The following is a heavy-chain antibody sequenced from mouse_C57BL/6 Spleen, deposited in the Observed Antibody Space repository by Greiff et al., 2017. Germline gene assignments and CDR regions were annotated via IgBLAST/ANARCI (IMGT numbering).Heavy chain of an antibody. V-gene: IGHV1-82*01. CDR2: IYPGDGAT. J-gene: IGHJ3*01. D-gene: IGHD3-2*02. CDR1: GYAFSSSW. CDR3: ADSSGPAWFAY. Sequence: QVLLQQSGPELVKPGASVKISCKASGYAFSSSWMNWVQQRPGKGLEWIGRIYPGDGATHYNGKLKGKATLTEDKSSSTAYMQLSSLTSEDSAVXLWADSSGPAWFAYWGKGTMVTVSA.